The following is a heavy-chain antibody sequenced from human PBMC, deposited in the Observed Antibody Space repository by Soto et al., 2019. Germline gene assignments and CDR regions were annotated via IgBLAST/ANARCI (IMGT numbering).Heavy chain of an antibody. D-gene: IGHD4-17*01. J-gene: IGHJ4*02. CDR2: IYYSGST. V-gene: IGHV4-61*01. CDR1: GGSVSSGSYY. Sequence: PSETLSLTCTVSGGSVSSGSYYWSWIRQPPGKGLEWIGYIYYSGSTNYNPSLKSRATISVDTSKNQFSLKLSSVTAADTAVYYCARAGTDYGDYLGPDYWGQGTLVTVSS. CDR3: ARAGTDYGDYLGPDY.